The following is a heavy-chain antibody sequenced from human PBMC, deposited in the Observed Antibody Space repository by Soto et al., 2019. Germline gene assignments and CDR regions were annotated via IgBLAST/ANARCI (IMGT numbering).Heavy chain of an antibody. CDR1: GYTFTIYG. V-gene: IGHV1-18*04. Sequence: QVQLVQYGAEVKKPGASVKVSCKASGYTFTIYGISWVRQAPGQGLEWMGWISGYNGNTDYAQNLQDRVTLTTDASTSSVYMELRSLRSDDTPVYYFARVDYYDSSGYYGYWGQGTLITVSS. CDR2: ISGYNGNT. J-gene: IGHJ4*02. D-gene: IGHD3-22*01. CDR3: ARVDYYDSSGYYGY.